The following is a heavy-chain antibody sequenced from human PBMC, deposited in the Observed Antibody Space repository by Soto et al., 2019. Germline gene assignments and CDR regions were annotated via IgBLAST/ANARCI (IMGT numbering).Heavy chain of an antibody. CDR3: ARPPYSASYYYFDQ. CDR1: GDSFTSYW. J-gene: IGHJ4*02. CDR2: IYPGDSHT. Sequence: GESLKISCKASGDSFTSYWIGWVRQMPGKGLEWMGIIYPGDSHTIYSPSFQGPVTISADKSISTAYLQWNSLKASDTAMYYCARPPYSASYYYFDQWGQGTPVTVPS. V-gene: IGHV5-51*01. D-gene: IGHD1-26*01.